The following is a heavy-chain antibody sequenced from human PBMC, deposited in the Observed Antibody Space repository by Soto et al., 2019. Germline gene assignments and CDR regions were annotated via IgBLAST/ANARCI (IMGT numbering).Heavy chain of an antibody. D-gene: IGHD2-15*01. CDR3: ARQFCSGGSCYSP. V-gene: IGHV4-59*01. Sequence: SETLSLTCNVSGGSISSYYWSWIRQPPGKGLEWIGYVYYGGITNYNPSLKSRVTMSVDTSKSQFSLKLSSVTAADTAVYYCARQFCSGGSCYSPWGQGTLVTVSS. CDR1: GGSISSYY. J-gene: IGHJ5*02. CDR2: VYYGGIT.